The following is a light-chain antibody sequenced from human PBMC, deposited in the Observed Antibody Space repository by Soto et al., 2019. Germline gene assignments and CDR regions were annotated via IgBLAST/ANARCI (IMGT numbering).Light chain of an antibody. V-gene: IGLV2-14*01. CDR2: EVS. CDR3: ASYTSSSTSVI. J-gene: IGLJ2*01. Sequence: QSALTQPASVSESAGLSITISCTGTSSDVGCYKYVSCYQQHPHKAPKLIIFEVSNRPSGISSRFSGSKSGNTTSLTISWLQAEDEGDYYCASYTSSSTSVIFGRGTKVTVL. CDR1: SSDVGCYKY.